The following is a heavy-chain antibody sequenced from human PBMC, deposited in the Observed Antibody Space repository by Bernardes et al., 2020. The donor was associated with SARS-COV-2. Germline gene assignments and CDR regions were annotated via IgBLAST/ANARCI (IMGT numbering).Heavy chain of an antibody. CDR2: ISAYNGNT. Sequence: ASVKVSCRASGYMFKMYGITWVRQAPGQGLEWVGWISAYNGNTNSAHKLQGRVTMTTDTSTSTAYMELRDLRSDDTAIYYCARSPPGVGRISIFGVFIGPDSYHYMDVWGQGTTVTISS. J-gene: IGHJ6*02. V-gene: IGHV1-18*04. CDR3: ARSPPGVGRISIFGVFIGPDSYHYMDV. CDR1: GYMFKMYG. D-gene: IGHD3-3*01.